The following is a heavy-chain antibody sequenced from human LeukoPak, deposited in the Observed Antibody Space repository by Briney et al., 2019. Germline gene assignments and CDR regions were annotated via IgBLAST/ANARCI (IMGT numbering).Heavy chain of an antibody. CDR2: IWHSGST. J-gene: IGHJ4*02. CDR1: DGPISSGAYY. D-gene: IGHD6-6*01. Sequence: PSETLSLTCTVSDGPISSGAYYWSWIRQPPGKGLEWIGYIWHSGSTYYNPSLRSRITMSVDRSKNQFSLKLNSVTVADTAVYYCARGVPLSTSYYCDYWGQGTLVTVSS. CDR3: ARGVPLSTSYYCDY. V-gene: IGHV4-30-2*01.